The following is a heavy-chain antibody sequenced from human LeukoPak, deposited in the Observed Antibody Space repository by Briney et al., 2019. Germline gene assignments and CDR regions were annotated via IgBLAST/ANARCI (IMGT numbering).Heavy chain of an antibody. D-gene: IGHD3-16*01. J-gene: IGHJ4*02. CDR3: ARAGGRRFPTPDY. CDR1: GYTFTSYD. Sequence: ASVKVSCKASGYTFTSYDINWVRQVTGQGLEWMGWMNPNSGNTGYAQKFQGRVTMTRNTSISTAYMELSSLRSEDTAVYYCARAGGRRFPTPDYWSQGTLVTVSS. V-gene: IGHV1-8*01. CDR2: MNPNSGNT.